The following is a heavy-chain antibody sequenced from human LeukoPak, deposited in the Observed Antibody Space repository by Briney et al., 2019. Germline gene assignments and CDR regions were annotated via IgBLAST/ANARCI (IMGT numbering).Heavy chain of an antibody. CDR2: IWYDGSNK. J-gene: IGHJ5*02. Sequence: GGSLRLSCAASGFTFSSYGIHWVRQAPGKGLEWVSFIWYDGSNKYYADSVKGRFTISRDNSKNTLYLQMSGLRPEDTAVYYCVRAGDKYCTGGSCYSSFDPWGQGTLVSVSS. D-gene: IGHD2-15*01. CDR1: GFTFSSYG. CDR3: VRAGDKYCTGGSCYSSFDP. V-gene: IGHV3-30*02.